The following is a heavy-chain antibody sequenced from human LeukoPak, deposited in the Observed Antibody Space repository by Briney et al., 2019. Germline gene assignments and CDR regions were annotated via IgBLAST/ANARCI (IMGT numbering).Heavy chain of an antibody. CDR1: GSTFSGSA. Sequence: PGGSLRLSCAASGSTFSGSAMHWVRQASGKGLERVGRIRSKANSYATAYAASVKGRFTISRDDSKNTAYLQMNSLKTEDTAVYYCTSPSGYSSSWYFDYWGQGTLVTVSS. CDR2: IRSKANSYAT. D-gene: IGHD6-13*01. CDR3: TSPSGYSSSWYFDY. J-gene: IGHJ4*02. V-gene: IGHV3-73*01.